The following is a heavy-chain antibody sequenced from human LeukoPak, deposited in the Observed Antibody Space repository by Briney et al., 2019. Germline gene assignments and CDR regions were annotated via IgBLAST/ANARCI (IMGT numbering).Heavy chain of an antibody. CDR1: GYTFTGYY. CDR3: ARVIVGVFDI. V-gene: IGHV1-18*04. CDR2: ISAYNGNT. D-gene: IGHD2-8*01. Sequence: ASVKVSCKASGYTFTGYYMHWVRQAPGQGLEWMGWISAYNGNTNYAQKLQGRVTMTTDTSTSTAYMELRSLRSDDTAVYYCARVIVGVFDIWGQGTMVTVSS. J-gene: IGHJ3*02.